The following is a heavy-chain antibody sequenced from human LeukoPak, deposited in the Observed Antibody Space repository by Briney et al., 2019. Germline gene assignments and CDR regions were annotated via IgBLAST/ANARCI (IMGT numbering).Heavy chain of an antibody. CDR3: ARGRGGVGPDY. CDR2: MNPNSGDA. D-gene: IGHD2-8*01. Sequence: GASVKVSCKTSGYMFTDYDINWVRQTTGQGLIWVGWMNPNSGDADYAQRFQGRVTMTRDTSISSAYMELTSVKSDDTGVYFCARGRGGVGPDYWGQGTLVTVSS. CDR1: GYMFTDYD. J-gene: IGHJ4*02. V-gene: IGHV1-8*01.